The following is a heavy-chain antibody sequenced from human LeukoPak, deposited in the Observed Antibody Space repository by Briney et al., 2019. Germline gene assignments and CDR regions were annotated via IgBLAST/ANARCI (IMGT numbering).Heavy chain of an antibody. V-gene: IGHV3-21*01. CDR3: ANHLACGSTSCPSFDD. CDR2: ISDRGSYI. CDR1: GFTFSSYA. D-gene: IGHD2-2*01. J-gene: IGHJ4*02. Sequence: PGGSLRLSCAASGFTFSSYAMHWVRQAPGKGLEWVASISDRGSYIYYADSVKGRFTISRDNAKNSLYLQMNSLGADDTAVYYCANHLACGSTSCPSFDDWGQGTLVTVSS.